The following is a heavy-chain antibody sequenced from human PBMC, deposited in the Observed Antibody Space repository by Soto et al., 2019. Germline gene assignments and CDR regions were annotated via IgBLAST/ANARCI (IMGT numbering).Heavy chain of an antibody. CDR2: IIPIFGTA. CDR3: ARTCDYSHYYYGMDV. Sequence: ASVKVSCKASGGTFSSYAIRWVRQAPGQGLEWMGGIIPIFGTANYAQKFQGRVTITADESTSTAYMELSSLRSEDTAVYYCARTCDYSHYYYGMDVWGQGTTVTVSS. D-gene: IGHD5-12*01. V-gene: IGHV1-69*13. CDR1: GGTFSSYA. J-gene: IGHJ6*02.